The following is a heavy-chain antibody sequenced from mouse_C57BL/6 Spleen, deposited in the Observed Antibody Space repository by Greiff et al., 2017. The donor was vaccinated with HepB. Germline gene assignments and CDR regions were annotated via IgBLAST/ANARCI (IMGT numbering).Heavy chain of an antibody. D-gene: IGHD1-1*01. J-gene: IGHJ4*01. Sequence: QVQLQQSGAELVRPGASVTLSCTASGYTFTDYEMHWVKQTPVHGLEWIGAIDPETGGTAYNQKFKGKAILTADKSSSTAYMELRSLTSEDSAVYYCTRRTVIGAMDYWGQGTSVTVSS. CDR3: TRRTVIGAMDY. V-gene: IGHV1-15*01. CDR2: IDPETGGT. CDR1: GYTFTDYE.